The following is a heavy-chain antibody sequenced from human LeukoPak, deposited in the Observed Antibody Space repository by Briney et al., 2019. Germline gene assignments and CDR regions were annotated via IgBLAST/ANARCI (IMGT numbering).Heavy chain of an antibody. CDR3: ARDRDCSGGSCYRVFDY. V-gene: IGHV1-69*13. CDR1: GGTFSSYA. CDR2: IIPIFGTA. Sequence: ASVTVSCKASGGTFSSYAISWVRQAPGQGLEWMGGIIPIFGTANYAQKFQGRVTITADESTSTAYMELSSLRSEDTAVYYCARDRDCSGGSCYRVFDYWGQGTLVTVSS. J-gene: IGHJ4*02. D-gene: IGHD2-15*01.